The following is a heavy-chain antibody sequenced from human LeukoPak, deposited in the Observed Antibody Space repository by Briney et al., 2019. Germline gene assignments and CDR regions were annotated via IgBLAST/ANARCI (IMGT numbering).Heavy chain of an antibody. D-gene: IGHD3-22*01. V-gene: IGHV3-7*05. Sequence: GGSLRLSCAASGFTFSRYWMSWVRQAPGKGLEWVANINEDGSAKYYVDSVKGRFTISRDNAKKSLYLQMSSLRAEDTAVYYCARAGYYYDSSGYDPGYYFDYRGQGTLVTVSS. CDR1: GFTFSRYW. CDR2: INEDGSAK. J-gene: IGHJ4*02. CDR3: ARAGYYYDSSGYDPGYYFDY.